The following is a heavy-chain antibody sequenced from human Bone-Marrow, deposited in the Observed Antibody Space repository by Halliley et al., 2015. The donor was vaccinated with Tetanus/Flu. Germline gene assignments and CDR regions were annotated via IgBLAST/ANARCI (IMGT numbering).Heavy chain of an antibody. CDR2: IYSGGGT. CDR1: GFTVSSNY. D-gene: IGHD5-12*01. V-gene: IGHV3-53*01. CDR3: ARDRHSDYVFDY. J-gene: IGHJ4*02. Sequence: SLRLSCAASGFTVSSNYMSWVRQAPGKGLEWVSVIYSGGGTFYSDSVKGRFTISRDNSKNTLYLEMNSLRAEDTAVYYCARDRHSDYVFDYWGQGTLVPVSS.